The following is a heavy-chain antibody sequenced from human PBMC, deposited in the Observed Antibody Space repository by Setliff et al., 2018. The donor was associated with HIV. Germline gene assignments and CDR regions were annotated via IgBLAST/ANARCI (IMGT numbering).Heavy chain of an antibody. CDR2: IGSSNHGI. V-gene: IGHV3-48*04. J-gene: IGHJ5*02. CDR1: GFNFKTYG. Sequence: PGGSLRLSCAASGFNFKTYGMTWVRQAPGKGLDWVAHIGSSNHGIHYTASVQGRFTVSRDNANNLLFLQMNNLRAEDTALYYCVRGPPRGLELHNWFDPWGQGTLVTVSS. CDR3: VRGPPRGLELHNWFDP. D-gene: IGHD1-7*01.